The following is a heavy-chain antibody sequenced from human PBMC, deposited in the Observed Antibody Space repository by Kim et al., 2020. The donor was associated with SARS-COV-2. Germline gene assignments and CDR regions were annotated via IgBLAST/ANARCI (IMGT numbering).Heavy chain of an antibody. D-gene: IGHD2-21*02. V-gene: IGHV3-30*03. CDR2: MSYDGSLS. Sequence: GGSLRLSCISSGFPFSSSGMHWVRQAPGKGLEWVAFMSYDGSLSDYSDSVKGRFTISRDNSKNTLFLEISSRSSADSALYYCARVTTGTFDYWGQGTLVTVSS. CDR1: GFPFSSSG. CDR3: ARVTTGTFDY. J-gene: IGHJ4*02.